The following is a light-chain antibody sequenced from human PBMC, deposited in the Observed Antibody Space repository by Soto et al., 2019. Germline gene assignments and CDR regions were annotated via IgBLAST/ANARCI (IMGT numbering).Light chain of an antibody. V-gene: IGKV3-15*01. CDR1: QSVSNN. J-gene: IGKJ1*01. CDR2: GAS. CDR3: QQYNNWPRT. Sequence: EIVMTQSPATLSVSPWERATLSCRARQSVSNNLAWYQQKPGQAPRLLIYGASTRATGIPVRFSGSGSGTEFTLTISSLQSEDFAVYYCQQYNNWPRTFGQGTKVDI.